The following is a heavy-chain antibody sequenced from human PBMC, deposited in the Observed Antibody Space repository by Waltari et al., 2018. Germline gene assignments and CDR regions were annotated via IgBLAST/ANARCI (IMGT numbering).Heavy chain of an antibody. CDR3: ARGGKRWLVRGAFDI. CDR2: IKQDGSEK. CDR1: GFTFSSYW. D-gene: IGHD6-19*01. J-gene: IGHJ3*02. V-gene: IGHV3-7*01. Sequence: EVQLVESGGGLVKPGGSLRLSCAASGFTFSSYWMSWVRQAQGKGLEWVANIKQDGSEKYYVDSVKGRFTISRDNAKNSLYLQMNSLRAEDTAVYYCARGGKRWLVRGAFDIWGQGTMVTVSS.